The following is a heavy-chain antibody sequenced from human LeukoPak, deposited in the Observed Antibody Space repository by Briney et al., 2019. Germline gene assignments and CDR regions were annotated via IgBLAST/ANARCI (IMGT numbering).Heavy chain of an antibody. V-gene: IGHV4-34*01. Sequence: PSETLSLTCAVYGGSFSGYYWSWIRQPPGQGLEWIGEINHSGSTNYNPSLKSRVTISVDTSKNQFSLKLSSVTAADTAVYYCARGKYSSSGALDPWGQGTLVTVSS. CDR3: ARGKYSSSGALDP. CDR2: INHSGST. D-gene: IGHD6-13*01. CDR1: GGSFSGYY. J-gene: IGHJ5*02.